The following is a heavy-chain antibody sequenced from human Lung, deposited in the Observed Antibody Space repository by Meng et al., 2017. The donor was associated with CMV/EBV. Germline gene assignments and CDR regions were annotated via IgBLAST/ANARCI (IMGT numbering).Heavy chain of an antibody. CDR1: GSTFFGYY. D-gene: IGHD3-22*01. Sequence: QEQLVQSGAEVKKPGASVKVSCKTSGSTFFGYYLHWVRQAPGQGLEWMGWINPSSGATKYAPNFQGRISMTRDTSISTAYMELSSLRSDDTAVYFCAGHETSGYTSTFDYWGQGTLCNVST. V-gene: IGHV1-2*02. CDR3: AGHETSGYTSTFDY. CDR2: INPSSGAT. J-gene: IGHJ4*02.